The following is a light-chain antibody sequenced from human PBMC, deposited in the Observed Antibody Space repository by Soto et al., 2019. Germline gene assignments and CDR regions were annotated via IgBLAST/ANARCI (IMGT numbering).Light chain of an antibody. J-gene: IGKJ5*01. V-gene: IGKV1-39*01. CDR3: QQPYTSPEIT. Sequence: DIQLTQSPASLSSSVGDRVTISCRASQSISSYLTWYQQRPGKAPSLLMFGASYLNSGVPTRFSGSGSGTDFTLTISSLQPEDFAIYYCQQPYTSPEITFGQGTRLEIK. CDR2: GAS. CDR1: QSISSY.